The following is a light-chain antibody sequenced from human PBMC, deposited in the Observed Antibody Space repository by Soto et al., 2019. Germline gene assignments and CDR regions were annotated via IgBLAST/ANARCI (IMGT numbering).Light chain of an antibody. CDR1: LSISSK. CDR3: QQYYHWWT. Sequence: EIVMTQSPATLSVSPGERATLSCRASLSISSKLAWFQEKPGQAPRLLFYGASTRATGVPARFSGSGSGTEFTLTISSLQSEDFAVYFCQQYYHWWTFGQGTKVEI. J-gene: IGKJ1*01. CDR2: GAS. V-gene: IGKV3-15*01.